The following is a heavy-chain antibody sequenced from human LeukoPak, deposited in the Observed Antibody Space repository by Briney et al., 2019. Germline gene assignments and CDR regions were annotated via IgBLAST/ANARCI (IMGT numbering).Heavy chain of an antibody. Sequence: GGSLRLSCAASGFTFSSHEMNWVRQAPGRGLEWISYISSGGTIYYADSVKGRFTISRDNAKNSLYLQMNSLRAEDTAVYYCAREIAVAGTGWFDPWGQGTLVTVSS. V-gene: IGHV3-48*03. D-gene: IGHD6-19*01. CDR2: ISSGGTI. CDR1: GFTFSSHE. CDR3: AREIAVAGTGWFDP. J-gene: IGHJ5*02.